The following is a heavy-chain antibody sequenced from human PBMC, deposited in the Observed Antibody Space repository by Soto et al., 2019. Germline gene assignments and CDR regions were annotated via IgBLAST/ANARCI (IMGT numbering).Heavy chain of an antibody. CDR3: AKAYGYCSGGSCYSFGRYYYYGMDV. D-gene: IGHD2-15*01. V-gene: IGHV3-23*01. CDR2: ISGSGGST. Sequence: GGSLRLSCAASGFTFSSYAMSWVRQAPGKGLEWVSAISGSGGSTYYADSVKGRFTISRDNSKNTLYLQMNSLRAEDTAVYYCAKAYGYCSGGSCYSFGRYYYYGMDVWGQGTTVTVSS. J-gene: IGHJ6*02. CDR1: GFTFSSYA.